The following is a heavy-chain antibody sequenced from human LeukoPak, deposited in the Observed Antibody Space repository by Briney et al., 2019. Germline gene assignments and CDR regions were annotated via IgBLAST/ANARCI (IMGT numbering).Heavy chain of an antibody. J-gene: IGHJ6*03. D-gene: IGHD3-10*01. Sequence: SETLSLTCAVYGGSFSGYYWNWIRQPPGKGLEWIGEMNHGGSTNYNPSLKSRVTISVDTSKNQFSLKLRSVTAADTAVYYCARRFGRKFGERFYYYHYMDVWGKGTTVTISS. CDR3: ARRFGRKFGERFYYYHYMDV. V-gene: IGHV4-34*01. CDR1: GGSFSGYY. CDR2: MNHGGST.